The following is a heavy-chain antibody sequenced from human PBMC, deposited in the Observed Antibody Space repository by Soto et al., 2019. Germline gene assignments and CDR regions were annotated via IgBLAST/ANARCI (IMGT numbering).Heavy chain of an antibody. J-gene: IGHJ4*02. Sequence: QVQLVESGGGVVQPGRSLRLSCAASGFTFSSYGMHWVRQAPGKGLEWVAVIWYDGSNKYYADSVKGRFTISRDNSKNTLYLQMNSLRGEDTAVYYCARDPGSRFGGIAAAGTGGYFDYWGQGTLVTVSS. CDR1: GFTFSSYG. D-gene: IGHD6-13*01. CDR3: ARDPGSRFGGIAAAGTGGYFDY. V-gene: IGHV3-33*01. CDR2: IWYDGSNK.